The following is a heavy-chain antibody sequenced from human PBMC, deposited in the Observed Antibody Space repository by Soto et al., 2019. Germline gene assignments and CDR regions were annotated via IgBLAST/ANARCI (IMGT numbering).Heavy chain of an antibody. CDR2: ISGSGGST. D-gene: IGHD4-17*01. V-gene: IGHV3-23*01. Sequence: EVQLLESGGGLVQPGGSLRLSCAASGFTFSSYAMSWVRQAPGKGLEWVSAISGSGGSTYHADSVKGRFTISRDNSKNTLYLQMNSLRAEDTAVYYCAKDPTRDWYFDLWGRGTLVTVSS. CDR1: GFTFSSYA. J-gene: IGHJ2*01. CDR3: AKDPTRDWYFDL.